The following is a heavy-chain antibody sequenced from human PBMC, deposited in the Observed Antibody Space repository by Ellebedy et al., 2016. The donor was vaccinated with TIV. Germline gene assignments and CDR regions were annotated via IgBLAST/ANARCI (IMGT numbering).Heavy chain of an antibody. CDR1: GSSVSTTTYY. Sequence: SETLSLXXSVSGSSVSTTTYYWVWVRQPPGKGLEWIGSISFSGDTSYNPSLESRVTLSVDTSKNQFSLMVTSMTAADTAVHYCARLSSGWYGWFDPWGQGTLVTVSS. CDR3: ARLSSGWYGWFDP. J-gene: IGHJ5*02. D-gene: IGHD6-19*01. CDR2: ISFSGDT. V-gene: IGHV4-39*01.